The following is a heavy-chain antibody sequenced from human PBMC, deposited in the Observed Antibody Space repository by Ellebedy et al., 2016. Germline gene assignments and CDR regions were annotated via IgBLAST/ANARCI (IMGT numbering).Heavy chain of an antibody. CDR3: AATPNLDWSRYYYYYGVDV. D-gene: IGHD3-9*01. CDR1: GFTFTT. J-gene: IGHJ6*02. Sequence: ASVKVSCKASGFTFTTVQWVRQARGQRLEWIGWIVVGSGYTNYAQTFQERLTVTTDMSTNTAYMELSSLKSDDTAVYYCAATPNLDWSRYYYYYGVDVWGQGTTVTVSS. V-gene: IGHV1-58*01. CDR2: IVVGSGYT.